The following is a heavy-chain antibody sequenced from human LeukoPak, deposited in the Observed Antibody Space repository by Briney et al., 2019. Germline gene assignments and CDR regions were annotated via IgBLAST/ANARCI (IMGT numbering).Heavy chain of an antibody. D-gene: IGHD5-12*01. J-gene: IGHJ4*02. V-gene: IGHV5-51*01. CDR3: ERHWLVAVTKSFFDY. Sequence: PGESLKISGQGPGYSFGSYWIGSGRQMPGKGLEWMGIIYPGDSGTRYSPSFQGRVTISADKSISAAYLQWISLKASDTAVYSSERHWLVAVTKSFFDYWGQGTLVTVSS. CDR2: IYPGDSGT. CDR1: GYSFGSYW.